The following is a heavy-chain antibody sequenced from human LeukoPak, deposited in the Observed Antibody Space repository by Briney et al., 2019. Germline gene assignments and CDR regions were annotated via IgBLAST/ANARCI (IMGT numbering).Heavy chain of an antibody. V-gene: IGHV1-69*04. CDR3: ARDPTVTTRAGGY. CDR2: IIPILGIA. D-gene: IGHD4-17*01. Sequence: SVKVSCKASGGTFSSYAISWVRQAPGQELEWMGRIIPILGIANYAQKFQGRVTITADKSTSTAYMELSSLRSEDTAVYYCARDPTVTTRAGGYWGQGTLVTVSS. CDR1: GGTFSSYA. J-gene: IGHJ4*02.